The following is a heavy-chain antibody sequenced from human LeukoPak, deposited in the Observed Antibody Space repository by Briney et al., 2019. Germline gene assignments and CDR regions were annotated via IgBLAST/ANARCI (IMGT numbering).Heavy chain of an antibody. D-gene: IGHD1-26*01. CDR1: GYTFTSYY. Sequence: ASVKVSCKASGYTFTSYYMHWVRQAPGQGLEWMGIINPSGGSTSYAQKFQGRVTMTRDTSTSTVYMELSSLRSEDTAVYHCARVAVGATYFDYWGQGTLVTVSS. CDR3: ARVAVGATYFDY. V-gene: IGHV1-46*01. J-gene: IGHJ4*02. CDR2: INPSGGST.